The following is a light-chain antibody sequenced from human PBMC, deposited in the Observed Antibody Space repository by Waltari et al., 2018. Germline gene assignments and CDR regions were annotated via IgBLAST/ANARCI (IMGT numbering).Light chain of an antibody. J-gene: IGKJ5*01. CDR3: QQSYSTPLIT. Sequence: DIQMTQSPSSLSASVGDRVTITCRASQSISSYLNWYQQKPGKAPKLRIYAASSLQSGVPSRFSGSGLGTDFTLTISSLQPEDFATYYCQQSYSTPLITFGQGTRLEIK. CDR2: AAS. V-gene: IGKV1-39*01. CDR1: QSISSY.